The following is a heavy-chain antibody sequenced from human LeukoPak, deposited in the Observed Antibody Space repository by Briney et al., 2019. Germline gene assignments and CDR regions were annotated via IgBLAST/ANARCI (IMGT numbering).Heavy chain of an antibody. CDR3: ARGVEPLAANTLAY. J-gene: IGHJ4*02. CDR2: ISGSGGST. D-gene: IGHD1-14*01. Sequence: GGSLRLSCAASGFTFSSYAMSWVRQAPGKGMEWVSTISGSGGSTYYADSVKGRFAISRDNSKNTLYLEMNSLSPDDTAVYYCARGVEPLAANTLAYWGQGTLVTVSS. CDR1: GFTFSSYA. V-gene: IGHV3-23*01.